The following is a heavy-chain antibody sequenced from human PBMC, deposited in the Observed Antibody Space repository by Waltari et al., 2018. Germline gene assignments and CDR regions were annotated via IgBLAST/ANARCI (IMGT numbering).Heavy chain of an antibody. CDR1: GYSISSGYY. V-gene: IGHV4-38-2*01. J-gene: IGHJ5*02. Sequence: QVQLQESGPGLVKPSETLSLTCAVSGYSISSGYYWGWIRQPPGKGLEWIGSIYHSGSTYYNPSRKSRVTISVDTSKNQFSLKLSSVTAADTAVYYCARLSTYYYGSGSYANWFDPWGQGTLVTVSS. CDR2: IYHSGST. D-gene: IGHD3-10*01. CDR3: ARLSTYYYGSGSYANWFDP.